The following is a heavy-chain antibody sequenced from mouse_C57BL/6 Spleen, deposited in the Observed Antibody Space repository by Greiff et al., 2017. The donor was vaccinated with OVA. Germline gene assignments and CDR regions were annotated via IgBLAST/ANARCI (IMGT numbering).Heavy chain of an antibody. Sequence: QVQLKQPGAELVKPGASVKLSCKASGYTFTSYWMQWVKQRPGQGLEWIGEIDPSDSYTNYNQKFKGKATLTVDTSSSTAYMQLSSLTSEDSAVYYCARGMSSWFAYWGQGTLVTVSA. J-gene: IGHJ3*01. CDR1: GYTFTSYW. CDR3: ARGMSSWFAY. V-gene: IGHV1-50*01. CDR2: IDPSDSYT.